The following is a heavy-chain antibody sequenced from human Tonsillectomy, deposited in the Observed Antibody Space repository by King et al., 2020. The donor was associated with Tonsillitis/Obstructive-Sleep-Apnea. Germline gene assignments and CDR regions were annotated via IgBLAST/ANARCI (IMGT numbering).Heavy chain of an antibody. CDR2: FYSGGSS. CDR1: GFTVSSNY. CDR3: ARNNWGSFNGFDP. V-gene: IGHV3-66*01. J-gene: IGHJ5*02. Sequence: VQLVESGGGLVQPGGSLRLSCAASGFTVSSNYMSWVRQAPGKGLEWVSVFYSGGSSHYADSVKGRFSISRDNSKNTLYLQMNSLRAEDTAVYYCARNNWGSFNGFDPWGQGTLVTVSS. D-gene: IGHD7-27*01.